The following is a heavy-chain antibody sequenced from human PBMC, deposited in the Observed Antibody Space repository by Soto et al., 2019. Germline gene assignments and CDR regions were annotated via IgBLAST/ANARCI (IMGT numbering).Heavy chain of an antibody. CDR1: GGSINDFY. D-gene: IGHD6-6*01. Sequence: SETVSLTCTVSGGSINDFYWSWIRQPPGKGLEWIGYIYYSGSTDYNPSLKGRVTISVDTSKNQFSLKLRSVTAADTAVCYCARVGGVAARTFDYWGQGTLVTVSS. CDR3: ARVGGVAARTFDY. V-gene: IGHV4-59*01. J-gene: IGHJ4*02. CDR2: IYYSGST.